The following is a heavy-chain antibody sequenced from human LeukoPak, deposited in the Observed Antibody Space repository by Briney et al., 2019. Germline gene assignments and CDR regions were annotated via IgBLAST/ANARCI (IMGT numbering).Heavy chain of an antibody. J-gene: IGHJ4*02. Sequence: PSETLSLTCAVYGGSFSGYYWSWIRQPPGKGLEWIREINHSGSTNYNPSLKSRVTISVDTSKNQFSLKLSSVTAADTAVYYCARRHWDYGDEDFDYWGQGTLVTVSS. V-gene: IGHV4-34*01. D-gene: IGHD4-17*01. CDR1: GGSFSGYY. CDR3: ARRHWDYGDEDFDY. CDR2: INHSGST.